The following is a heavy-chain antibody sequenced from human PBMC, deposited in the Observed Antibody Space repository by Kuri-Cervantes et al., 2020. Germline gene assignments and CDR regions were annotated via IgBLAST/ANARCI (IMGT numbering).Heavy chain of an antibody. V-gene: IGHV3-23*01. J-gene: IGHJ5*02. CDR1: GFTFSSYA. CDR3: AREMPTSIAVRRGGNWFDP. CDR2: VSGSGGST. Sequence: GESLKISCAASGFTFSSYAMSWVRQAPGKGLEWVSSVSGSGGSTHYADSVKGRFTISRDNFKSTVFLQMTSLRAEDTAVYYCAREMPTSIAVRRGGNWFDPWGQGTLVTVSS. D-gene: IGHD6-6*01.